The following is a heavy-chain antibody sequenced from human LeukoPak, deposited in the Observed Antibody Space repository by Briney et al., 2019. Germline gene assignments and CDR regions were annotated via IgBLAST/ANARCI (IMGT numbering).Heavy chain of an antibody. V-gene: IGHV3-23*01. D-gene: IGHD6-6*01. Sequence: GGSLRLSCAASGSTFSSYAMSWVRQAPGKGLKWVSAISGSGGSTYYADSVKGQFTISRDNSKNTLYLQMNSLRAEDTAVYYCAKTAEIDYSSSEYDYWGQGTLVTVSS. CDR1: GSTFSSYA. CDR2: ISGSGGST. J-gene: IGHJ4*02. CDR3: AKTAEIDYSSSEYDY.